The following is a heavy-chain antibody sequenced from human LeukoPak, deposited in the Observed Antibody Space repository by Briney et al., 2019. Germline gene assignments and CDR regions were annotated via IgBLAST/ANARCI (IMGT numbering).Heavy chain of an antibody. CDR3: ARDRAPEAFDI. Sequence: PGGSLRLSCAASRFTFSSFWMSWVRPAPGKGLEWVSSISSSSSIYYADSVQGRFTISRDNAKNSLYLQMNSLRAEDTAVYYCARDRAPEAFDIWGQGAMVTVAS. CDR2: ISSSSSI. CDR1: RFTFSSFW. V-gene: IGHV3-21*01. J-gene: IGHJ3*02. D-gene: IGHD1-14*01.